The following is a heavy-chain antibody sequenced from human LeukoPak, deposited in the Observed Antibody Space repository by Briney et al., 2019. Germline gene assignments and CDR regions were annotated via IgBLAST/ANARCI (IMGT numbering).Heavy chain of an antibody. CDR3: ARAQRSDFWSGYYVRD. V-gene: IGHV4-34*01. J-gene: IGHJ4*02. CDR1: GGSFSGYY. Sequence: SETLSLTCAVYGGSFSGYYWSWIRQPPGKGLEWIGEINHSGSTNYNPSLKSRVTISVDTSKNQFSLKLSSVTAADTAVYYCARAQRSDFWSGYYVRDWGQGTLVTVSS. D-gene: IGHD3-3*01. CDR2: INHSGST.